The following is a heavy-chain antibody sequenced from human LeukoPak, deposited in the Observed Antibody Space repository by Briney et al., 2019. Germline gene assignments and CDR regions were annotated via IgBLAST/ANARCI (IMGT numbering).Heavy chain of an antibody. CDR2: ISPTGSTT. Sequence: LGGSLRLSCTASGFSFSGHWMHWARQLPGKGLVWVSRISPTGSTTSYADSVKGRFTVSRDNSKNTLYLQMNSLRAEDTAVYYCAKSMVFTLPYPHFDYWGQGTLVTVSS. J-gene: IGHJ4*02. V-gene: IGHV3-74*01. CDR3: AKSMVFTLPYPHFDY. CDR1: GFSFSGHW. D-gene: IGHD2-21*01.